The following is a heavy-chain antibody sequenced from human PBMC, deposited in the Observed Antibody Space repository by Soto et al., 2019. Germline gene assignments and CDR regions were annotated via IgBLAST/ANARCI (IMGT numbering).Heavy chain of an antibody. CDR1: GFTFSSYS. J-gene: IGHJ4*02. D-gene: IGHD7-27*01. Sequence: EVQLVESGGGLVKPGGSLRLSCAASGFTFSSYSMNWVRQAPGKGLEWVSSISSSSSYIYYADSVKGRFTISRDNAKNSLYLQMNSLRAEDTAVYYCAREMGKGGGYFDYWGQGTLVTVSS. CDR3: AREMGKGGGYFDY. V-gene: IGHV3-21*01. CDR2: ISSSSSYI.